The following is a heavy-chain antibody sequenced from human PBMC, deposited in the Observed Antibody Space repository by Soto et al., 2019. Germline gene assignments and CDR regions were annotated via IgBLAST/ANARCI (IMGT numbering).Heavy chain of an antibody. V-gene: IGHV4-59*01. Sequence: PXATLSLTCTVCGGSISSYYWSGIRQPPGKGLEWIGYIYYSGSTNYNPSLKSRVTISVDTSKNQFSLKLSSVTAADTAVYYCARRVVVTATNWFDPWGQGTLVTVS. CDR1: GGSISSYY. CDR2: IYYSGST. J-gene: IGHJ5*02. D-gene: IGHD2-21*02. CDR3: ARRVVVTATNWFDP.